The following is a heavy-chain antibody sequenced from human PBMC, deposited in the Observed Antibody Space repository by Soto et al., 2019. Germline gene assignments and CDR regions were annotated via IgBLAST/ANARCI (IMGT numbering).Heavy chain of an antibody. J-gene: IGHJ4*02. V-gene: IGHV1-8*01. Sequence: ASVKLSCKPSGYTFSIYDMNWVRQATGQGPEWIGWVNPNNGDTGYAQKFQGRVTLTTDISTTTAYMELTSLRSEDTATYYCAKVSRKGSAIDFDYWGRG. CDR3: AKVSRKGSAIDFDY. CDR1: GYTFSIYD. CDR2: VNPNNGDT. D-gene: IGHD3-10*01.